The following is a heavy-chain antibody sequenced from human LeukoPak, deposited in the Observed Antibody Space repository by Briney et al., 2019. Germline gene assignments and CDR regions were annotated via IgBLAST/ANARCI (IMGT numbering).Heavy chain of an antibody. CDR2: ISGSGDNT. J-gene: IGHJ4*02. V-gene: IGHV3-23*01. CDR1: GFTFSSHG. Sequence: GGSLRLSCAASGFTFSSHGMSWVRQAPGKGLEWVSTISGSGDNTYYADSVKGRFTIPRDNSKNTLYLQMNSLRAEDTAVYYCAKDRRWSSGWFDNWGQGTLVTVSS. CDR3: AKDRRWSSGWFDN. D-gene: IGHD6-19*01.